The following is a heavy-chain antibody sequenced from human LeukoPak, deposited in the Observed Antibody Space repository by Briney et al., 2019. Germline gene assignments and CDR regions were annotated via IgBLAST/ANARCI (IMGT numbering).Heavy chain of an antibody. CDR1: RFTFSSYG. J-gene: IGHJ4*02. CDR2: ISGGGSTT. V-gene: IGHV3-23*01. D-gene: IGHD3-10*01. CDR3: AKGGAYGSGSYFDY. Sequence: PGGSLKLSCTASRFTFSSYGMSWGRQAPGKGLEWGASISGGGSTTYNTDAVKGRFTISRDYSKSTVSLQMSSLRVEDTAVYYCAKGGAYGSGSYFDYWGQGTLVTVSS.